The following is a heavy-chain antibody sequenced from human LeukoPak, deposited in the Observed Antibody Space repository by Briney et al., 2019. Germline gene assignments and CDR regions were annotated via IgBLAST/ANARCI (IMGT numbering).Heavy chain of an antibody. CDR2: IYPGDSDT. CDR3: AKRQYSGKVVGYWYFDL. V-gene: IGHV5-51*01. CDR1: GYSFTSYW. D-gene: IGHD5-12*01. J-gene: IGHJ2*01. Sequence: GESLKISCKGSGYSFTSYWIGWVRQMPGKGLEWMGIIYPGDSDTRYSPSFQGQVTISADKSISTAYLQWSSLKASDTAMYYCAKRQYSGKVVGYWYFDLWGRGTLVTVSS.